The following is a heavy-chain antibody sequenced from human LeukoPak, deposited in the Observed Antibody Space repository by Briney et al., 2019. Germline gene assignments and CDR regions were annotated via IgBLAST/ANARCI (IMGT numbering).Heavy chain of an antibody. D-gene: IGHD2-2*01. Sequence: TGGSLRLSCAASGFSFSIYSMKWVRQAPGKGLEWVSSISSSSSDIYYADSVKGRFTISRDNAKNSLYLQMNSLRAEDTAVYYCARDSRYCSSTSCYIFTFDYWGQGTLVTVSS. CDR2: ISSSSSDI. J-gene: IGHJ4*02. CDR1: GFSFSIYS. V-gene: IGHV3-21*01. CDR3: ARDSRYCSSTSCYIFTFDY.